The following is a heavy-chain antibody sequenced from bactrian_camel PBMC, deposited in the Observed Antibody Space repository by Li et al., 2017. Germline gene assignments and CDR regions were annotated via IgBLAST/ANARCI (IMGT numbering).Heavy chain of an antibody. V-gene: IGHV3S53*01. D-gene: IGHD1*01. J-gene: IGHJ4*01. CDR3: AAQLRYPGACHVAAPTLAYNY. CDR2: IDDDSRR. Sequence: HVQLVESGGGSVQAGGSLRLSCALSERRYSRNCMAWYRRAPGREREEVGSIDDDSRRRYTDSVKGRFTVSRDNANNTVNLMMNSLKPEDTAMHYCAAQLRYPGACHVAAPTLAYNYRGQGTQVTVS. CDR1: ERRYSRNC.